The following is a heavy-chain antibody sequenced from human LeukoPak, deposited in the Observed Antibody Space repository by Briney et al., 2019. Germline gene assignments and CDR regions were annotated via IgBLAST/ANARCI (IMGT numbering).Heavy chain of an antibody. CDR1: GGSISSYY. CDR2: IYHSGST. J-gene: IGHJ4*02. CDR3: AREVDLDNWNGGTFDY. D-gene: IGHD1-1*01. Sequence: SETLTLTCTVSGGSISSYYWSWIRQPPGKGLEWIGYIYHSGSTYYNPSLKSRVTISVDRSKNQFSLKLSSVTAADTAVYYCAREVDLDNWNGGTFDYWGQGTLVTVSS. V-gene: IGHV4-59*12.